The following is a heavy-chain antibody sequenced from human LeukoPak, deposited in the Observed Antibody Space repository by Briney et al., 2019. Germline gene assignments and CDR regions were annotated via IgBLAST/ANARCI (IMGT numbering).Heavy chain of an antibody. CDR3: ARDPNGSGPDFDC. CDR2: LSGNGGNQ. Sequence: PGESLRLSCAASGFTFSSYAMNWVRQAPGKGLEWVSGLSGNGGNQYYADSVKGRFTISRDNSKNTLFLQMNSLRAEDTAIYYCARDPNGSGPDFDCWGQGTLVTVSS. J-gene: IGHJ4*02. D-gene: IGHD3-10*01. CDR1: GFTFSSYA. V-gene: IGHV3-23*01.